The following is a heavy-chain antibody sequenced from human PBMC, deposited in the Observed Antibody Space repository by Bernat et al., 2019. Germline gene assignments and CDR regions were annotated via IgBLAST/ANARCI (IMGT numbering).Heavy chain of an antibody. J-gene: IGHJ3*02. CDR2: IYHSGST. V-gene: IGHV4-59*04. Sequence: QVQLQESGPGLVKPSETLSLTCTVSGGSISSYYWSWILQPAGKGLEWIGYIYHSGSTYYNPSLKSRVTISVDRSKNQFSLKLNSVTAADAAGYYCAGTTVTIATLRAYAFDIWGQGTMVTVAS. CDR1: GGSISSYY. D-gene: IGHD4-17*01. CDR3: AGTTVTIATLRAYAFDI.